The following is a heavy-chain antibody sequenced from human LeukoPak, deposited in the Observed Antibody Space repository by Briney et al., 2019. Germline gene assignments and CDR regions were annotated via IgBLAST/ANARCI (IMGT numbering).Heavy chain of an antibody. D-gene: IGHD6-13*01. V-gene: IGHV3-9*01. CDR3: AKDRHIAAAGVVDY. CDR1: GFTFDDYA. J-gene: IGHJ4*02. Sequence: GRSLRLSCAASGFTFDDYAMHWVRQAPGKGLEWVSGISWNSGSIGYADSVKGRFTVSRGNAKNSLYLQMNSLRAEDTALYYCAKDRHIAAAGVVDYWGQGTLVTVSS. CDR2: ISWNSGSI.